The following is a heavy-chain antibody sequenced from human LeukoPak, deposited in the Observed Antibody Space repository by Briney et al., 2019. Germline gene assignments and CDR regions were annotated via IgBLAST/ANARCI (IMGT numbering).Heavy chain of an antibody. CDR2: IKQDGTE. D-gene: IGHD4-17*01. CDR3: VRGPDYGDRLDYFDN. J-gene: IGHJ4*02. Sequence: GGSLRLSCAASGFTFRRDWMSWVRQAPGRGPEWVAHIKQDGTEYYVDSVKGRFIISRDNAKNSLYLQMNSLRAEDTAVYTCVRGPDYGDRLDYFDNWGQGTLVTVSS. V-gene: IGHV3-7*01. CDR1: GFTFRRDW.